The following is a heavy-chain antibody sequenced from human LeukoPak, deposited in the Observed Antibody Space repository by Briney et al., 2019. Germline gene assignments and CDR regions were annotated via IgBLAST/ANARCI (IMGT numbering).Heavy chain of an antibody. CDR3: ARIMFGGVYYYKGMAV. V-gene: IGHV1-46*01. CDR2: INPSGGST. J-gene: IGHJ6*02. Sequence: ASVKVSCKASGYTFTSYYMHWVRQAPGQGLEWMGIINPSGGSTSYAQKFQGRVTMTRDTSTSTVYMELSSLRSEDTAVYYCARIMFGGVYYYKGMAVGGQGTRVTVPS. D-gene: IGHD3-16*01. CDR1: GYTFTSYY.